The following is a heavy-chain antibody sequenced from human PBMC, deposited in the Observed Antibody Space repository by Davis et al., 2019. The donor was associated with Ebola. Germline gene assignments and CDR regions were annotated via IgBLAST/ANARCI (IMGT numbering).Heavy chain of an antibody. CDR2: IYPGDSDT. J-gene: IGHJ6*02. CDR1: GYSFTSYW. D-gene: IGHD4-17*01. Sequence: KVSCKGSGYSFTSYWIGWVRQMPGKGLEWMGIIYPGDSDTRYSPSFQGQVTISADKSISTAYLQWSSLKASDTAMYYCARTSFLVTTEGGMDVWGQGTTVTVSS. V-gene: IGHV5-51*01. CDR3: ARTSFLVTTEGGMDV.